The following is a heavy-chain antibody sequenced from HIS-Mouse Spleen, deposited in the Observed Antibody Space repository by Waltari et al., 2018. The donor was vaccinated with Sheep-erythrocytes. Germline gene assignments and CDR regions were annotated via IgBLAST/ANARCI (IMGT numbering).Heavy chain of an antibody. J-gene: IGHJ6*02. V-gene: IGHV3-30-3*01. CDR1: GFTFSSYA. D-gene: IGHD4-17*01. Sequence: AASGFTFSSYAMHWVRQAPGKGLEWGAVISYDGSNKYYADSVKGRFTISRDNSKNTLYLQMNSLRAEDTAVYYCARDQGYYGDYYYYGMDVWGQGTTVTVSS. CDR2: ISYDGSNK. CDR3: ARDQGYYGDYYYYGMDV.